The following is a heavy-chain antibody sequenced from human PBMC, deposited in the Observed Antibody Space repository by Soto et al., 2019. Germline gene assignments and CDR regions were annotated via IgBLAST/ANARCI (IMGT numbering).Heavy chain of an antibody. J-gene: IGHJ6*02. Sequence: SVKVSCKASGGTFSSYAISWVRQAPGQGLEWMGGIIPIFGTANYAQKFQGRVTITADEPTSTAYMELSSLRSEDTAVYYCASSTSSAKYGMDVWGQGTTVTVSS. CDR3: ASSTSSAKYGMDV. D-gene: IGHD2-2*01. CDR2: IIPIFGTA. V-gene: IGHV1-69*13. CDR1: GGTFSSYA.